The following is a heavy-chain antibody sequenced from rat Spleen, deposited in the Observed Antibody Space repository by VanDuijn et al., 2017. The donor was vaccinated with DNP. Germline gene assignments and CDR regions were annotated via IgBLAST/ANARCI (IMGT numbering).Heavy chain of an antibody. CDR2: ISYSGTT. Sequence: EVQLQESGPGLVKPSQSLSLTCSVTGYSITRTYCGWIRKFPGNKMAWIGHISYSGTTTYHPSLNSRLSITRDTSKNQFFLYLSSVTTEDTGTYYCARWNLGTSTLDYWGQGVMVTVSS. CDR3: ARWNLGTSTLDY. CDR1: GYSITRTY. D-gene: IGHD1-5*01. V-gene: IGHV3-1*01. J-gene: IGHJ2*01.